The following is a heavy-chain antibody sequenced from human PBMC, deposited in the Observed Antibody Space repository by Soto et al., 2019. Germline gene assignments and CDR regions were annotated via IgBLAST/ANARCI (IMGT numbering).Heavy chain of an antibody. J-gene: IGHJ1*01. CDR2: IVPIFDTV. Sequence: QVQLVQSGAEVKKPGSSVKVSCKASGGPFSSFSITWVRQAPGQGLECMGQIVPIFDTVHYAQNFQGRVTITADESTSTAYMELSSLRSEDTAVYYCARTPPYYYDSGPLQHWGQGTLVTVSS. CDR1: GGPFSSFS. V-gene: IGHV1-69*01. D-gene: IGHD3-22*01. CDR3: ARTPPYYYDSGPLQH.